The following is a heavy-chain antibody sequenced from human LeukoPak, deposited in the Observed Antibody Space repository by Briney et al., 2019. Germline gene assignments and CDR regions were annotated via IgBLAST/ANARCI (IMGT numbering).Heavy chain of an antibody. CDR1: GYSFTSYW. J-gene: IGHJ4*02. Sequence: GESLQISCQGSGYSFTSYWIAWVRQMPGKGLEWMGIIYPGDSDTRYSPSFQGQVTISADKSISTAYLQWSSLKASDTAMYYCARHLEYSSSSDYWGQGTLVTVSS. D-gene: IGHD6-6*01. V-gene: IGHV5-51*01. CDR3: ARHLEYSSSSDY. CDR2: IYPGDSDT.